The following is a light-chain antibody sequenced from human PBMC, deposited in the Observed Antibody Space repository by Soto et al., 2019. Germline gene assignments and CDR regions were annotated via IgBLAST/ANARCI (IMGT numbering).Light chain of an antibody. CDR2: DVS. Sequence: QSVLTQPASVSGSPGQSITISCTGTSSDVGGYNYVSWYQQHPGKAPKLMIYDVSNRPSGVSNRFSGSKSGNTASLTISGLQAEDDAYYYCSSYTSSSTYVFGTGNKVTVL. CDR3: SSYTSSSTYV. J-gene: IGLJ1*01. CDR1: SSDVGGYNY. V-gene: IGLV2-14*01.